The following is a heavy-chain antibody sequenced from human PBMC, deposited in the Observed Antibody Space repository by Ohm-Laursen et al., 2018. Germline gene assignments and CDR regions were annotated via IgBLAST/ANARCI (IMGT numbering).Heavy chain of an antibody. CDR1: GFTFSSYS. CDR3: ARDSSSGWYHNY. D-gene: IGHD6-19*01. J-gene: IGHJ4*02. V-gene: IGHV3-21*01. CDR2: ISSSSSYI. Sequence: SLRLSCAASGFTFSSYSMNWVRQAPGKGLEWVSSISSSSSYIYYADSVKGRFTISRDNAKNSLYLQMNSLRAEDTAVYYCARDSSSGWYHNYWGQGTLVTVSS.